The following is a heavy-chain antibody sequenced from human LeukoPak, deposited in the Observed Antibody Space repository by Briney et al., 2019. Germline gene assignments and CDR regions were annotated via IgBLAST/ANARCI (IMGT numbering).Heavy chain of an antibody. CDR2: INVDGSTT. Sequence: GGSLRLSCAASGFTFSTYWMHWVRQAPGKGLVWVSRINVDGSTTTYADFVKGRFTISRDNAKNSLYLQMNSLRAEDTAVYYCARDGYSHPHGYWGQGTLVTVSS. J-gene: IGHJ4*02. D-gene: IGHD5-18*01. V-gene: IGHV3-74*01. CDR3: ARDGYSHPHGY. CDR1: GFTFSTYW.